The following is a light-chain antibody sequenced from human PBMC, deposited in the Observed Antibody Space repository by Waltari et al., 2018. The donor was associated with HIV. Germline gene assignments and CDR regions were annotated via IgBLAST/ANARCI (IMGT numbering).Light chain of an antibody. Sequence: DIQRTESPSSLSASVGDGITITCRASQSISNYFKCQQQKPGKAPQLLIYGAFSLQSGVPSWFSGSAAATDFTLTITSLQPEDFATYYCQHSYNTPLTFGGGTKVEL. J-gene: IGKJ4*01. CDR1: QSISNY. CDR3: QHSYNTPLT. CDR2: GAF. V-gene: IGKV1-39*01.